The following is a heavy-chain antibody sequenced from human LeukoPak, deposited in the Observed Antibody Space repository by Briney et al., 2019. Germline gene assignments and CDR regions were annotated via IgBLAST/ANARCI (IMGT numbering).Heavy chain of an antibody. CDR2: THYNGIT. J-gene: IGHJ4*02. V-gene: IGHV4-59*08. CDR3: ARHISSGGTYAHFEY. Sequence: SETLSLTCTVSGSMYNYYWSWIRQPPGKGLEWIGYTHYNGITNYSPSLKSRVTMSLDTSKNQVSLKLNSVSAADTAVYYCARHISSGGTYAHFEYWGQGTLVTVSS. D-gene: IGHD1-26*01. CDR1: GSMYNYY.